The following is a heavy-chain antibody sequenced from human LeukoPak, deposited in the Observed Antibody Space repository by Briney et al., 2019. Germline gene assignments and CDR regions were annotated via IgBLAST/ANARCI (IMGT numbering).Heavy chain of an antibody. CDR3: AREALSYYDSSGYYLDAFDI. Sequence: SQTLSLTCTVSGGSISSGGYYWSWIRQHPGKGLEWIGYIYYSGSTYYNPSLKSRVTISVDTSKNQFSLKLSSVTAPDTAVYYCAREALSYYDSSGYYLDAFDIWGQGTMVTVSS. CDR1: GGSISSGGYY. J-gene: IGHJ3*02. CDR2: IYYSGST. D-gene: IGHD3-22*01. V-gene: IGHV4-31*03.